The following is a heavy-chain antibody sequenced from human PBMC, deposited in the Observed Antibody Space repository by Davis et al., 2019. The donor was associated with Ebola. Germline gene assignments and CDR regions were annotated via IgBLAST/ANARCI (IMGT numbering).Heavy chain of an antibody. CDR2: IYPGDSDI. V-gene: IGHV5-51*01. Sequence: GESLKISCQGSGYTFTVYWIGWVRQMPGKGLEWMGIIYPGDSDITYSPSFQGQVTISVDKSISTAYLQWSSLKASDTATYYSARRKLESGNYCDAFDIWGQGTMVTVSS. J-gene: IGHJ3*02. CDR3: ARRKLESGNYCDAFDI. D-gene: IGHD1-1*01. CDR1: GYTFTVYW.